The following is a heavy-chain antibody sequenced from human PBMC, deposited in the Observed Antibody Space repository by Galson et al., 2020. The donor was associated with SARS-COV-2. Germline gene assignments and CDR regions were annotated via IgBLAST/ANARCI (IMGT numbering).Heavy chain of an antibody. CDR1: GGTFSSYA. CDR3: ARAGWRSSSGPTLNAFDI. CDR2: IIPIFGTA. V-gene: IGHV1-69*06. Sequence: SVKVSCKASGGTFSSYAISWVRQAPGQGLEWMGGIIPIFGTANYAQKFQGRVTITADKSTSTAYMELSSLRSEDTAVYYCARAGWRSSSGPTLNAFDIWGQGTMVTVSS. J-gene: IGHJ3*02. D-gene: IGHD6-6*01.